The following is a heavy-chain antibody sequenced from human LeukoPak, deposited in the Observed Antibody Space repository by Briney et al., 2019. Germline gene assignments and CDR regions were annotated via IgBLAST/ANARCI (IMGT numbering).Heavy chain of an antibody. V-gene: IGHV4-39*01. CDR1: GGSISSSSYY. D-gene: IGHD1-26*01. CDR3: ARRGGSQYVRAFDI. J-gene: IGHJ3*02. CDR2: IFYSGST. Sequence: PSETLSLTCTVSGGSISSSSYYWGWIRQPPGKGLEWIGSIFYSGSTYYKPSLKSRVTISVDTSKNQFSLKLNSVTAADTAVYFCARRGGSQYVRAFDIWGQGTVVTVSS.